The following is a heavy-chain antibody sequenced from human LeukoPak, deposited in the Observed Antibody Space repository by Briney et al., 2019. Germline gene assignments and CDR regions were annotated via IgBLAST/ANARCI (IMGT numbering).Heavy chain of an antibody. CDR3: ARRVATIRAFDI. CDR1: GGSISSSSYY. Sequence: SETLSLTCTVSGGSISSSSYYWGWIGQPPGKGLEWIGSIYYSGSTYYNPSLKSRVTISVDTSKNQFSLKLSSVTAADTAVYYCARRVATIRAFDIWGQGTMVTVSS. V-gene: IGHV4-39*01. CDR2: IYYSGST. J-gene: IGHJ3*02. D-gene: IGHD5-12*01.